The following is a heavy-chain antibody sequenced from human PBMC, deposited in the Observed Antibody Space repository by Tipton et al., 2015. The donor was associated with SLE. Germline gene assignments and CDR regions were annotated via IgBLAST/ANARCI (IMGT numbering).Heavy chain of an antibody. J-gene: IGHJ4*02. CDR1: GGSISPYY. CDR2: IHNSANT. V-gene: IGHV4-59*08. CDR3: ARHSGGTEWYVY. Sequence: LRLSCTVSGGSISPYYWSWLRQPPGKGLEWIGYIHNSANTKYNPSLGSRVAISVDTSKNQFSLKLNSVTAADTAVYYCARHSGGTEWYVYWGQGIRVTVSS. D-gene: IGHD3-3*01.